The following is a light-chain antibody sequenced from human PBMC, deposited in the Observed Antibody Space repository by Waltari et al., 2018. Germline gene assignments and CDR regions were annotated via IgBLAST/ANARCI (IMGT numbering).Light chain of an antibody. V-gene: IGKV3-20*01. J-gene: IGKJ1*01. CDR1: QSVSSSY. CDR2: GTS. Sequence: EIVLTQSPGTLSLSPGDRATLSCRASQSVSSSYLAWYQQKPGQAPRLLIYGTSSRATGIPDRFSGSGSGTDFTLTISRLEPEDFAVYYCQQYGSPCTFGQGTKVEIK. CDR3: QQYGSPCT.